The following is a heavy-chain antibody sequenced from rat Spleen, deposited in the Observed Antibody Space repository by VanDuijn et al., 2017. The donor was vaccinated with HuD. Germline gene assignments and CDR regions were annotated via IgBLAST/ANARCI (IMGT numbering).Heavy chain of an antibody. Sequence: EVQLVESGGGLVQPGGSLKLSCVASGFTFNTYWMTWVRQAPTKWVEWVAAIRYDGSSTYYRDSVEGRFTISRDNAKSTLFLQMDSLRSEDTATYYCARQWDYWGQGVMVTVSS. V-gene: IGHV5-29*01. CDR2: IRYDGSST. CDR1: GFTFNTYW. J-gene: IGHJ2*01. CDR3: ARQWDY.